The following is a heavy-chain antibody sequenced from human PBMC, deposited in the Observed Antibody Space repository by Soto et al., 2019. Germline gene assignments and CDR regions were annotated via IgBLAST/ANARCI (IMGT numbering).Heavy chain of an antibody. CDR3: ARTYHYDSGGKTYFYYGMDV. CDR2: INPSGGST. Sequence: ASVKVSCKASGYTFTSYYMHWVRQAPGQGLEWMGIINPSGGSTSYAQKFQGRVTMTRDTSTGTVYMEVSSLRSEDTAVYYCARTYHYDSGGKTYFYYGMDVWGQGTTVTV. CDR1: GYTFTSYY. V-gene: IGHV1-46*01. J-gene: IGHJ6*02. D-gene: IGHD3-22*01.